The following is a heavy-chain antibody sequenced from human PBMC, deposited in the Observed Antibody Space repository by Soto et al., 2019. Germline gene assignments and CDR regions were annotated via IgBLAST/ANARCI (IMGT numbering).Heavy chain of an antibody. CDR1: GGTFSSYA. Sequence: QVQLVQSGAEVKKPGSSVKVSCKASGGTFSSYAISWVRQAPGQGLEWMGGLIPIFATANYAQKFQGRVMITVDESTTTAYMDLSSLRSEDTAVYYCARSVSFRYQLLKRGMDVWGQGTTVTVSS. V-gene: IGHV1-69*01. J-gene: IGHJ6*02. CDR2: LIPIFATA. D-gene: IGHD2-2*01. CDR3: ARSVSFRYQLLKRGMDV.